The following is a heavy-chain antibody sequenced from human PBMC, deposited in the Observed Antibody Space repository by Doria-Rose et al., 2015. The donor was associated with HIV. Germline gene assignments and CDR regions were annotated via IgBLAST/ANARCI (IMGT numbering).Heavy chain of an antibody. Sequence: VQLVESGGGLVKPGGSLRLSCAASGFTLSDHYLDWVRQAPGKGLEWVGRTRNKANSYTTEYAASVRGRFTISRDDSRDSLFLQMNSLKTDDTAVYYCARVGTRGGYDIDYWGQGTLVTVSS. CDR2: TRNKANSYTT. D-gene: IGHD5-12*01. CDR3: ARVGTRGGYDIDY. J-gene: IGHJ4*02. CDR1: GFTLSDHY. V-gene: IGHV3-72*01.